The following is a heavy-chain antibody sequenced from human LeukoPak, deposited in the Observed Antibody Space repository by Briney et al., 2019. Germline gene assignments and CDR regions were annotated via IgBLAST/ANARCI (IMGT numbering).Heavy chain of an antibody. D-gene: IGHD1-26*01. CDR1: GFTFSSYW. V-gene: IGHV3-7*01. CDR2: IKQDGSEK. J-gene: IGHJ4*02. Sequence: PGGSLRLSCAASGFTFSSYWMSWVRQAPGKGLEGVANIKQDGSEKYYVDSVKGRFTISRDNAKNSLYLQMNSLRAEDTAVYYCARDPYSGSAAGDYWGQGTLVTVSS. CDR3: ARDPYSGSAAGDY.